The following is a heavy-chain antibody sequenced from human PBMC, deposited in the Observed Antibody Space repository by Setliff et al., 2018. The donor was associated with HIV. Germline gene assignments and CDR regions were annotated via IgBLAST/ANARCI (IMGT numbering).Heavy chain of an antibody. J-gene: IGHJ4*02. D-gene: IGHD6-6*01. CDR1: GYTFTNFG. V-gene: IGHV1-18*01. CDR3: ARDPTGGAARFDY. Sequence: ASVKVSCKASGYTFTNFGITWVRQAPGQGLEWMGWISAYNGNTNYAQKLQGRVTMTTDTSTNTAYMELSSLKSEDTAVYYCARDPTGGAARFDYWGQGTLVTVSS. CDR2: ISAYNGNT.